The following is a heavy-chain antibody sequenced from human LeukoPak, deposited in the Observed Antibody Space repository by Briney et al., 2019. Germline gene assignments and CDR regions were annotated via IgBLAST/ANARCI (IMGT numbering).Heavy chain of an antibody. CDR2: IYYSGCT. CDR3: ARVPVNIWENWFDP. D-gene: IGHD1-26*01. J-gene: IGHJ5*02. V-gene: IGHV4-39*07. CDR1: GGSISSSSYY. Sequence: SETLSLTCTVSGGSISSSSYYWGWIRQPPGKGLEWIGSIYYSGCTYYNPSLKSRVTISVDTSKNQFSLKLNSVTAADTAVYYCARVPVNIWENWFDPWGQGTLVTVSS.